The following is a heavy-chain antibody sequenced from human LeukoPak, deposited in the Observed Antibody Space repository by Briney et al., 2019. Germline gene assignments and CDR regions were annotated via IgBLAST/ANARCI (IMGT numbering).Heavy chain of an antibody. CDR1: GGSVSSDSYY. V-gene: IGHV4-61*01. CDR2: IYYSGST. CDR3: ARDRVRGITTRWLDP. J-gene: IGHJ5*02. D-gene: IGHD3-10*01. Sequence: SETLSLTCTVSGGSVSSDSYYWSWIRQPPGKGLEWIGYIYYSGSTNYNPSLKSRVTISVDTSKNQFSLKLSSVTAADTAVYHCARDRVRGITTRWLDPWGQGSLVTVSS.